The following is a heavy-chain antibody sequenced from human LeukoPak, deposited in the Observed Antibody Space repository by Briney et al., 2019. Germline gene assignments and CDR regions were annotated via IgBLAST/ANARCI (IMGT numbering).Heavy chain of an antibody. D-gene: IGHD3-10*01. Sequence: PSETLSLTCTVSGGSVSSGSYYWSWIRQPPGKGLEWIGYIYYSASTNYNPSLKSRVTISVDTSNNQFSLKLSSVTAADTAVYYCARGVLRPTYYYKVRAFRFDPWGQGTLVTVSS. V-gene: IGHV4-61*01. CDR1: GGSVSSGSYY. J-gene: IGHJ5*02. CDR3: ARGVLRPTYYYKVRAFRFDP. CDR2: IYYSAST.